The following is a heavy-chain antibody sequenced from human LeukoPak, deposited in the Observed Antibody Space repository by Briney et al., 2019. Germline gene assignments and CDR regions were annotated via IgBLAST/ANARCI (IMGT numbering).Heavy chain of an antibody. Sequence: SETLSLTCTVSCGSISSSSYYWGWIRQPPGKGLEWIGNIYYSGSTYYNPSLESRVTMSLDTSKNQFSPKLSSVTAADTAVYYCARDENGYVWGSFRAWGQGTLVTVSS. CDR2: IYYSGST. CDR1: CGSISSSSYY. D-gene: IGHD3-16*02. J-gene: IGHJ5*02. CDR3: ARDENGYVWGSFRA. V-gene: IGHV4-39*07.